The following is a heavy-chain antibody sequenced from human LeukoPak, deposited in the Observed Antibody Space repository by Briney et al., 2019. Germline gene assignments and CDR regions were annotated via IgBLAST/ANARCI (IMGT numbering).Heavy chain of an antibody. CDR2: ISGSGGST. J-gene: IGHJ4*02. V-gene: IGHV3-23*01. D-gene: IGHD3-10*01. CDR3: AKGYGSGSSRYYFDY. CDR1: GFTFSSYG. Sequence: GGSLRLSCAASGFTFSSYGMHWVRQAPGKGLEWVSTISGSGGSTYYADSVKGRFTISRDNSKNTLYLQMNSLRAEDTAVYYCAKGYGSGSSRYYFDYWGQGTLVTVSS.